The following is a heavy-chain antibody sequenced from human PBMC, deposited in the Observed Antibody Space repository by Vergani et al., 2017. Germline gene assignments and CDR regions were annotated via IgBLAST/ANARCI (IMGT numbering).Heavy chain of an antibody. V-gene: IGHV4-39*01. Sequence: QLQLQESGPVLVKPSETLSLTCTVSGGSISSSSYYWGWIRQPPGKGLEWIGSIYYSGSTYYNPSLKSRVNISVDTSKKQFSLKLSSVTAADTAVYYCASTRNVYSSGWYYTGHDAFDIWGQGTMVTVSS. CDR1: GGSISSSSYY. CDR2: IYYSGST. CDR3: ASTRNVYSSGWYYTGHDAFDI. D-gene: IGHD6-19*01. J-gene: IGHJ3*02.